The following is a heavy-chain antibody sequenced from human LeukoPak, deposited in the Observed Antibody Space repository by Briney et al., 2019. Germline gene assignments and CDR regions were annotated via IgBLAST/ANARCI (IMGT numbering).Heavy chain of an antibody. D-gene: IGHD6-19*01. CDR3: ARERLARPSFYGMDV. CDR1: GYTFTGYY. J-gene: IGHJ6*02. Sequence: ASVKVSCKASGYTFTGYYMHWVRQAPGQGLEWMGWINPNSGGTNYAQKFQGRVTMTRDTSIGTAYMELSRLRSDDTAVYYCARERLARPSFYGMDVWGQGTTVTVSS. CDR2: INPNSGGT. V-gene: IGHV1-2*02.